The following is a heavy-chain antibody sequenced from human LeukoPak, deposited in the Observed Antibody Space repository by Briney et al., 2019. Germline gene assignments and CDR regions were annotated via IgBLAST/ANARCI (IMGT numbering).Heavy chain of an antibody. Sequence: HPGGSLRLSCAASGFTFSSYWMSWVRQAPVKGLEWVANIKQDGSEKYYVDSVKGRFTISRDNAKNSLYLQMNSLRAEDTAVYYCARDVSSGWYIGYYYYGMDVWGQGTTVTVSS. V-gene: IGHV3-7*01. J-gene: IGHJ6*02. CDR3: ARDVSSGWYIGYYYYGMDV. D-gene: IGHD6-19*01. CDR1: GFTFSSYW. CDR2: IKQDGSEK.